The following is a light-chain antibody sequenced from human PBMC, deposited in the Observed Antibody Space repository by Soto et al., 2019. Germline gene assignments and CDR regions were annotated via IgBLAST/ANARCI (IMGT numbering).Light chain of an antibody. J-gene: IGKJ2*01. CDR2: GAS. Sequence: EIVMTQSPVTLSVSPGQRATLSCRATQSVSSNLAWYQQKPGQAPRLLIYGASTRATGIPARFSGSGSGTEFTLTISSLQSEDSAVYYCQQYNNWASYTFGQGTKLEIK. CDR3: QQYNNWASYT. V-gene: IGKV3-15*01. CDR1: QSVSSN.